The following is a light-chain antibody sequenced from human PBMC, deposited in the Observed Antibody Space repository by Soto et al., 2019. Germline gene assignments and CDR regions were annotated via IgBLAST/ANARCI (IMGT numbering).Light chain of an antibody. CDR1: SSDVGDYDY. J-gene: IGLJ3*02. V-gene: IGLV2-8*01. Sequence: QSVLTQPPSASGSPGQSVTISCAGTSSDVGDYDYVSWYQQHPGKAPKLLIYEVIKRPSGVPNRFSGSKSGNTASLTVSGLQADDEADYYCSSYAGSNGVLFGGGTKVTVL. CDR2: EVI. CDR3: SSYAGSNGVL.